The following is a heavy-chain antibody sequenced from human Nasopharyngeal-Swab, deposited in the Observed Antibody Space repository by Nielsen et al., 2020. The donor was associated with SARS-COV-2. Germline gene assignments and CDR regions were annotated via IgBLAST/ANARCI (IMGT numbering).Heavy chain of an antibody. V-gene: IGHV3-23*01. CDR2: ISGSGGST. D-gene: IGHD6-13*01. Sequence: GGSLGLSCAASGFTFSSYAMSWVRQAPGKGLEWVSAISGSGGSTYYADSVKGRFTISRDNSKNTLYLQMNSLRAEDTAVYYCAKAEGSYYYYYGMDVWGQGTTVTVSS. CDR3: AKAEGSYYYYYGMDV. J-gene: IGHJ6*02. CDR1: GFTFSSYA.